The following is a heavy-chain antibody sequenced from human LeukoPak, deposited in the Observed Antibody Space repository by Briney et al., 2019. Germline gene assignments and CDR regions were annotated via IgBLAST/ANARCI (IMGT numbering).Heavy chain of an antibody. V-gene: IGHV4-59*05. Sequence: PSETLSLTCAVYGGSFSGYYWSWIRQPPGKGLEWIGSIYYSGSTYYNPSLKSRVTISVDTSKNQFSLKLSSVTAADTAVYYCTRLYYDFWSGYLHFDYWGQGTLVTVSS. CDR1: GGSFSGYY. CDR2: IYYSGST. CDR3: TRLYYDFWSGYLHFDY. J-gene: IGHJ4*02. D-gene: IGHD3-3*01.